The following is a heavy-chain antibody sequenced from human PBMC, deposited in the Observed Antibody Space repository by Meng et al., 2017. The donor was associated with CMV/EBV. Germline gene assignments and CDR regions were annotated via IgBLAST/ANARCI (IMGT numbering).Heavy chain of an antibody. Sequence: KVSWKASGGTFSSYAISWLRQAPGQGLEWMGGIIPIFSTANYAQKFQGRVTITTDGSTSTAYMELSSLRSEDTAVYYCARGLGHAVDNWGQGTLVTVSS. CDR3: ARGLGHAVDN. CDR2: IIPIFSTA. D-gene: IGHD5-12*01. J-gene: IGHJ4*02. V-gene: IGHV1-69*05. CDR1: GGTFSSYA.